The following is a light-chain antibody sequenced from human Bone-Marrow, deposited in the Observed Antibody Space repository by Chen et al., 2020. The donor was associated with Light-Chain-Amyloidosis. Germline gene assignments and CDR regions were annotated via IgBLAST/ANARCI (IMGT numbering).Light chain of an antibody. CDR2: DDS. CDR3: QVWDRSSERPV. CDR1: NIGSTS. V-gene: IGLV3-21*02. J-gene: IGLJ3*02. Sequence: SYVLTQPSSVSVAPGQPATIACGGNNIGSTSVHWYQQTPGQAPLLVVYDDSDRPSGIPGRLSGSNSGNTATLTISRVEAGDEADYYCQVWDRSSERPVFGGGTKLTVL.